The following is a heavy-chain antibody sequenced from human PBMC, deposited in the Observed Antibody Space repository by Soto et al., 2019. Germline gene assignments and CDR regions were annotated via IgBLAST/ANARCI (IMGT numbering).Heavy chain of an antibody. CDR3: ARSYCSSTSCSPGY. V-gene: IGHV3-30-3*01. CDR2: ISYDGSNK. CDR1: GFTFSSYA. D-gene: IGHD2-2*01. J-gene: IGHJ4*02. Sequence: VQLVESGGGVVQPGRSLRLSCAASGFTFSSYAMHWVRQAPGKGLEWVAVISYDGSNKYYADSVKGRFTISRDNSKNTLYLQMNSLRAEDTAVYYCARSYCSSTSCSPGYWGQGTLVTVSS.